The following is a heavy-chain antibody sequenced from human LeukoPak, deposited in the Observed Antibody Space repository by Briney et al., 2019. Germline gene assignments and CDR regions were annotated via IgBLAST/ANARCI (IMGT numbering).Heavy chain of an antibody. D-gene: IGHD3-22*01. J-gene: IGHJ4*02. V-gene: IGHV3-30*04. CDR1: GFTFNSYD. Sequence: GGSLRLSCAASGFTFNSYDMHWVRQAPGKGLEWVAVISYDGGKQYYADSVKGRFTISRDNGKNTLYLQMNSLRAEDTAVYYCARGSTYYDSSGQVPFDYWGQGTLVTVSS. CDR3: ARGSTYYDSSGQVPFDY. CDR2: ISYDGGKQ.